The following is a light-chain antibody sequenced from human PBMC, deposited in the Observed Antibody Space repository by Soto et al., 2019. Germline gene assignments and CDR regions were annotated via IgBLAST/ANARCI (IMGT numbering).Light chain of an antibody. Sequence: DIQMTQSPSTLSGSVGDRVTITCRASQTISSWLAWYQQKPGKAPKLLIYAASTLQSGVPPRFSGSGSGTYFTLTISSLQPEDFATYYCLQADSFPWTFG. CDR2: AAS. CDR1: QTISSW. CDR3: LQADSFPWT. J-gene: IGKJ1*01. V-gene: IGKV1-5*01.